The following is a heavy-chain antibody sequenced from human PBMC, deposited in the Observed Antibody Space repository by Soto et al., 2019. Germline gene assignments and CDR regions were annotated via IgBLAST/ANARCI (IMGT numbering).Heavy chain of an antibody. CDR2: ISPRSGGT. D-gene: IGHD3-9*01. J-gene: IGHJ4*02. V-gene: IGHV1-2*02. Sequence: ASVKVSCKASGYTFIDYYMHWVRQAPGQGFEWMGRISPRSGGTNYAQKFQGRITMTWDTSLNTAYMELSSLISEDTAVYYCARPPGYISDWYYFDLWGQGTLVTVSS. CDR1: GYTFIDYY. CDR3: ARPPGYISDWYYFDL.